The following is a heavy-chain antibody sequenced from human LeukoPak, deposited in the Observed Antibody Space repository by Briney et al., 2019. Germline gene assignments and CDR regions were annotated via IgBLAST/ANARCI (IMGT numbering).Heavy chain of an antibody. J-gene: IGHJ4*02. CDR1: GYTFSDYY. CDR2: INPNSGGT. D-gene: IGHD3-22*01. Sequence: ASVKVSCKASGYTFSDYYMHWVRQAPGQGLECMGWINPNSGGTNYAQKFQGRVTMTRDMSISTAYMEVSRLTSDDTAVYYCARATIADSSTYYIDYWGLGTLVTVSS. V-gene: IGHV1-2*02. CDR3: ARATIADSSTYYIDY.